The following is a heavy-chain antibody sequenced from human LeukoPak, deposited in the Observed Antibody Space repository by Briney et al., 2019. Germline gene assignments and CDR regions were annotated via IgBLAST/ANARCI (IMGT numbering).Heavy chain of an antibody. CDR2: ISWNSGSI. V-gene: IGHV3-9*01. Sequence: PGRSLRLSCAASGFTFSSYAMHWVRQAPGKGLEWVSGISWNSGSIGYADSVKGRFTISRDNAKNSLYLQMNSLRAEDTALYYCAKDIIPIGPIVGAISFDYWGQGTLVTVSS. CDR3: AKDIIPIGPIVGAISFDY. D-gene: IGHD1-26*01. CDR1: GFTFSSYA. J-gene: IGHJ4*02.